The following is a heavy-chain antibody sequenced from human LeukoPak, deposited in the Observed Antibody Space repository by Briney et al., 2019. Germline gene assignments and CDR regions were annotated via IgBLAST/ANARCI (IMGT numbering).Heavy chain of an antibody. J-gene: IGHJ6*03. V-gene: IGHV7-4-1*02. CDR2: INTNTGNP. CDR1: GYTFTSYA. Sequence: ASVKVSCKASGYTFTSYAMNWVRQAPGQGLEWMGWINTNTGNPTYAQGFTGRFVFSLDTSVSTAYLQISSLKAEDTAVYYCARGARFLEWLPLYYYXYYMDVXXXGTTVTVSS. D-gene: IGHD3-3*01. CDR3: ARGARFLEWLPLYYYXYYMDV.